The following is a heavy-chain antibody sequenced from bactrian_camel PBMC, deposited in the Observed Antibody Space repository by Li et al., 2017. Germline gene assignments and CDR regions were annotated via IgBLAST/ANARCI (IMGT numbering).Heavy chain of an antibody. V-gene: IGHV3S53*01. CDR2: IDSDGIA. CDR3: AADTVRWTCSWFKTDYPH. Sequence: HVQLVESGGGSVQVGGSLRLACKFNYWPSSRKCMAWFRQAPGKERVGVAAIDSDGIASYADSVKGRFTVSRDNANNTVNLMMNSLKPDDTAMYYCAADTVRWTCSWFKTDYPHWGQGTQVTVS. J-gene: IGHJ4*01. D-gene: IGHD6*01. CDR1: WPSSRKC.